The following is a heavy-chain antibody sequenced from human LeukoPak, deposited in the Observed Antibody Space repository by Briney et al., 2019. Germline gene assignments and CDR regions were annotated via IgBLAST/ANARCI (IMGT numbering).Heavy chain of an antibody. CDR1: GYTFTNYG. D-gene: IGHD4-17*01. V-gene: IGHV1-18*01. Sequence: ASVKVSCKASGYTFTNYGISWVRQAPGQGLEWMGWISPYNGHTNYAQSLQGRVTLTTDTSTSIVYMELTTLSSDDTAVYYCARDLGNGDYAAWGQGTLVTVSS. CDR2: ISPYNGHT. CDR3: ARDLGNGDYAA. J-gene: IGHJ5*02.